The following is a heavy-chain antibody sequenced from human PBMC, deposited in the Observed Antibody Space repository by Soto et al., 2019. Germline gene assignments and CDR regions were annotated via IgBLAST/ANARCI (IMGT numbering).Heavy chain of an antibody. J-gene: IGHJ4*02. CDR3: AKDSPSYTTSPFYFDS. CDR1: GFDFNKYA. D-gene: IGHD2-2*02. V-gene: IGHV3-23*01. CDR2: ITSNGDST. Sequence: PVGSLRLSCAAFGFDFNKYAMTWVRQAPGKGLQWVSSITSNGDSTYYADSVKGRFTTSRDNSKNTLYLQMNSLRADDTAVFYCAKDSPSYTTSPFYFDSWGQGTLVTVSS.